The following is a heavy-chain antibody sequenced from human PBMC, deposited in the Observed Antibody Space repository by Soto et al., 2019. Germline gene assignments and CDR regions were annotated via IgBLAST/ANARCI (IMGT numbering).Heavy chain of an antibody. Sequence: QVQLMQSGTEVKKPGASVTVSCKASGYTSADFGISWVRQAPGQGLEWMGWVSGNNGASNPAPKVQCRITMTLDTSTGVSSMALRSLRSDDTAIYYCVRDQKYFRVNGNWFDSWGQGTLVSVSS. J-gene: IGHJ5*01. CDR1: GYTSADFG. D-gene: IGHD2-2*01. V-gene: IGHV1-18*04. CDR2: VSGNNGAS. CDR3: VRDQKYFRVNGNWFDS.